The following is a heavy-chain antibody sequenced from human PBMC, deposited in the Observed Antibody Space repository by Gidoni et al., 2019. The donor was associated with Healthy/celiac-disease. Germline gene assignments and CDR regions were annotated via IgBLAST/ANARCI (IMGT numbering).Heavy chain of an antibody. Sequence: QVQLPESGPGLVKPSQTLSLTCTVSGGSISSGDYYWSWIRQPPGKGLDWIGYIYYSGSTYYNPSLKSLVTRSVDTSKNQFALKLSSVTAADTAVYYCARDYDSSGYCDYWGQGTLVTVSS. D-gene: IGHD3-22*01. V-gene: IGHV4-30-4*01. CDR1: GGSISSGDYY. CDR3: ARDYDSSGYCDY. J-gene: IGHJ4*02. CDR2: IYYSGST.